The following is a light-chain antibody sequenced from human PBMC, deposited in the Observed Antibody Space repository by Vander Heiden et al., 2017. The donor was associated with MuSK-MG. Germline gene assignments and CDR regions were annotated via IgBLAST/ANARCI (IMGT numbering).Light chain of an antibody. CDR3: QQSYIIPFT. J-gene: IGKJ3*01. V-gene: IGKV1-39*01. CDR1: QNISSY. Sequence: DIQMTQSPSSLSASVGDRVTITCRASQNISSYLNWYQQKPGKAPKLLIYAASSLQSGVPSRFSGSGSGTDFTLTISSLQPEDFATYYCQQSYIIPFTFGRGTKVDIK. CDR2: AAS.